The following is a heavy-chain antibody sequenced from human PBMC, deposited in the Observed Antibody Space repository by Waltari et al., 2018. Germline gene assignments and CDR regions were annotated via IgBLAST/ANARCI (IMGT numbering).Heavy chain of an antibody. V-gene: IGHV1-18*01. CDR3: VRDRMYSTSWFAFES. D-gene: IGHD3-10*01. CDR1: GSTFPNYG. J-gene: IGHJ4*02. Sequence: QAQLVQSGAEVKKPGASVKVSCTTSGSTFPNYGLSWVRQAPGRGLEWMGWINGYNGNTKYAQKFQGRVTVTTDTSTSTAYMELRSLTSDDAALYYCVRDRMYSTSWFAFESWGQGTLVTVTS. CDR2: INGYNGNT.